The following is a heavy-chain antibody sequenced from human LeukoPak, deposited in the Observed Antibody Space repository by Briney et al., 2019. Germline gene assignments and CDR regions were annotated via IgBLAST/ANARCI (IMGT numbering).Heavy chain of an antibody. V-gene: IGHV3-20*04. D-gene: IGHD1-26*01. CDR2: INWNGGST. CDR3: ARGTSGSYLGGDY. J-gene: IGHJ4*02. Sequence: SGGPLRLSCAASGFTFDDYGMSWVRQAPGKGLEWVSGINWNGGSTGYADSVKGRFTISRDNAKNSLYLQMNSLRAEDTALYYCARGTSGSYLGGDYWGQGTLVTVSS. CDR1: GFTFDDYG.